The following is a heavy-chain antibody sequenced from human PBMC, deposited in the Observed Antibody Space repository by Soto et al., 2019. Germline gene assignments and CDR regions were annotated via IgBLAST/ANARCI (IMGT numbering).Heavy chain of an antibody. CDR1: GGTFSSYA. D-gene: IGHD2-2*03. J-gene: IGHJ6*02. Sequence: GASVKVSCKASGGTFSSYAISWVRQAPGQGLEWMGGIIPIFGTANYAQKFQGRVTITADEPTSTAYMELSSLRSEDTAVYYCARDLVGIVVVPAAMGYYYGMDVWGQGTTVTVS. CDR2: IIPIFGTA. V-gene: IGHV1-69*13. CDR3: ARDLVGIVVVPAAMGYYYGMDV.